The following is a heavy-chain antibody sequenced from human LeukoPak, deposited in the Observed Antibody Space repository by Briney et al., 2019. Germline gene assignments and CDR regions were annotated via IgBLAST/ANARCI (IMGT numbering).Heavy chain of an antibody. V-gene: IGHV3-48*03. D-gene: IGHD1-26*01. CDR3: ARREGGPSGY. Sequence: GGSLRLSCAASGFTFSSYEMNWVRQAPGKGLEWISYIRSGAGTKYYADSVKGRFTISRDNAKNSLYLQMNSLRAEDTAVYYCARREGGPSGYWGQGTLVTVSS. CDR2: IRSGAGTK. CDR1: GFTFSSYE. J-gene: IGHJ4*02.